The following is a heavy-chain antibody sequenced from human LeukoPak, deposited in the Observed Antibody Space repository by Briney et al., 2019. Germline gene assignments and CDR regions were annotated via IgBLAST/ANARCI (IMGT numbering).Heavy chain of an antibody. Sequence: GGSLRLSCAASGFTVSSNYMSWVRQAPGKGLEWVSVIYSGGSTYYADSVKGRFTISRDNSKNTLYLQMNSLRAEDTAVYYCARDAPGGAAAGTGAFDIWGQGTMVTVSS. CDR3: ARDAPGGAAAGTGAFDI. J-gene: IGHJ3*02. CDR1: GFTVSSNY. V-gene: IGHV3-53*01. CDR2: IYSGGST. D-gene: IGHD6-13*01.